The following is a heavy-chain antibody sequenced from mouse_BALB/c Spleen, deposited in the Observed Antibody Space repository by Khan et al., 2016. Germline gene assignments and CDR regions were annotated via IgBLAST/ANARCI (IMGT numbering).Heavy chain of an antibody. D-gene: IGHD2-4*01. V-gene: IGHV2-6-7*01. Sequence: QVQLKQSGPGLVAPSQSLSITCTVSGFSITGFAVNWVRQPPGKGLEWLGVIWGDGSTDYDSALKSRLSISKDDSKSQVFLKMNSLQTDDTAGYCGASYCDYDGGFAYWGQGRLVTGSA. CDR2: IWGDGST. CDR1: GFSITGFA. J-gene: IGHJ3*01. CDR3: ASYCDYDGGFAY.